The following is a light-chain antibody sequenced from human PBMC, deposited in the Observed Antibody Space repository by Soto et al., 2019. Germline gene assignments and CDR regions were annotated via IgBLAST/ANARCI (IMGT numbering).Light chain of an antibody. CDR3: AAWDGSLKGYV. Sequence: VLTQPPSTSGTPGQRVTISCSGSSSNIGSNTVNWYQQLPGTAPKLLIYRNNQRPSGVPDRFSGSKSGTSASLAISGLQSEDEADYYCAAWDGSLKGYVFATGTKATV. J-gene: IGLJ1*01. V-gene: IGLV1-44*01. CDR1: SSNIGSNT. CDR2: RNN.